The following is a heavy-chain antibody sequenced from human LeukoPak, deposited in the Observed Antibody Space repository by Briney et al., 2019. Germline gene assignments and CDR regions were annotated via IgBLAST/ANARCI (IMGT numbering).Heavy chain of an antibody. CDR3: ARGQTTVTN. Sequence: PGGALRLSCAASGFTFSSYWMSWVRQDPGKGLEWVANIKQDGSEKYYVDSVKGRFTISRDNAKNSLYLQMNSLRAEDTAVYFCARGQTTVTNWGQGTLVTVSS. CDR2: IKQDGSEK. J-gene: IGHJ4*02. CDR1: GFTFSSYW. D-gene: IGHD4-17*01. V-gene: IGHV3-7*03.